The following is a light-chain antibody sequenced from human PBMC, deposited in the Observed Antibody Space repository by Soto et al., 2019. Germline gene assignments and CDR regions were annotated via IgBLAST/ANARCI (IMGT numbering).Light chain of an antibody. V-gene: IGKV3-15*01. J-gene: IGKJ2*01. CDR1: QHVSSN. CDR3: QQYNKWPYT. CDR2: RAS. Sequence: EIVMTQSPATQSVSPGGSATLSCRASQHVSSNLAWYRQKPGQAPTLLIYRASTRATGIPATFSGSGSGTEFTLTISSLQSEDFAVYYCQQYNKWPYTFGQGTKLEI.